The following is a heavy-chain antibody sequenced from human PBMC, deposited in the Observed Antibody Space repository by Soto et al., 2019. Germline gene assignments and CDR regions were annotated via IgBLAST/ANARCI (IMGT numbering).Heavy chain of an antibody. J-gene: IGHJ4*02. Sequence: QVQLVQSGAEEQKPGASVKVSCKASGYTFTSYAMHWVRQAPGQRLEWMGWINAGNGNTKYSQKFQGRVTITRDTSASTAYMELSSLRSEDTAVYYCARSIVVVTALDYWGQGTLVTVS. CDR1: GYTFTSYA. CDR3: ARSIVVVTALDY. CDR2: INAGNGNT. D-gene: IGHD2-21*02. V-gene: IGHV1-3*05.